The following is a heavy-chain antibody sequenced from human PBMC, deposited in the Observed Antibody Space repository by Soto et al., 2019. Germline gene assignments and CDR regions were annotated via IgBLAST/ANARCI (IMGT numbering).Heavy chain of an antibody. D-gene: IGHD5-12*01. CDR3: AGEGLVATMDY. J-gene: IGHJ4*02. CDR2: ISYDGSNK. V-gene: IGHV3-30-3*01. CDR1: GFTFSSYA. Sequence: QVQLVESGGGVVQPGRSLRLSCAASGFTFSSYAMHWVRQAPGKGLEWVAVISYDGSNKYYADSVKGRFTISRDNSKNTLDSKRSSMRAEDTAVYYCAGEGLVATMDYWGQGTLVTVSS.